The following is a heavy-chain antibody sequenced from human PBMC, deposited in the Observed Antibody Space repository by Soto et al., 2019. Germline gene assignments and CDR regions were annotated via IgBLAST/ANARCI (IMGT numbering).Heavy chain of an antibody. Sequence: GGSLRLSCAASGFTFSSYAMSWVRQAPGKGLEWVSAISGSGGSTYYADSVKGRFTISRDNSKNTLYLQMNSLRAEDTAVYYCENEKSPTIFGVVIIFDYWGQGTLVTVSS. V-gene: IGHV3-23*01. CDR2: ISGSGGST. J-gene: IGHJ4*02. D-gene: IGHD3-3*01. CDR3: ENEKSPTIFGVVIIFDY. CDR1: GFTFSSYA.